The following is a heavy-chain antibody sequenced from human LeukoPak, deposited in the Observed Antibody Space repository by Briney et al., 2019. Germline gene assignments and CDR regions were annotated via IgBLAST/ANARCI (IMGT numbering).Heavy chain of an antibody. J-gene: IGHJ4*02. CDR1: GGSVSNNNYY. CDR3: ARQYDSSGYIMTFDY. Sequence: SETLSLTCTVSGGSVSNNNYYWGWIRQSPGKGLEWIRSTYYDGNTFYDPSLRSRVTMSVDTSKNQFSLKLTSVTAADSAVYYCARQYDSSGYIMTFDYWGQGTLVTVSS. V-gene: IGHV4-39*01. CDR2: TYYDGNT. D-gene: IGHD3-22*01.